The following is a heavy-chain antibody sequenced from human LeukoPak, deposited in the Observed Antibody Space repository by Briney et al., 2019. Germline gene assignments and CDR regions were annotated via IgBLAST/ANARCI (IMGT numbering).Heavy chain of an antibody. Sequence: ASVKVSCKSSGYTFTAYGISWVRRAPGQGLEWTGWISAYNGNTNYAQKLQDRVTLTTDTSTSTAYMELRSLRSDDTAVYYCARGPVVGATEDRYWGQGTLVTVSS. CDR3: ARGPVVGATEDRY. D-gene: IGHD1-26*01. V-gene: IGHV1-18*01. CDR2: ISAYNGNT. J-gene: IGHJ4*02. CDR1: GYTFTAYG.